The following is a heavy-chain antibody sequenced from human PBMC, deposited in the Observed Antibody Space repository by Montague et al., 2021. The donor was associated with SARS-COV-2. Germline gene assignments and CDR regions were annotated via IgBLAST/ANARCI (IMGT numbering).Heavy chain of an antibody. CDR2: IYSGGSST. J-gene: IGHJ6*02. V-gene: IGHV3-23*03. Sequence: SLRLSCAASGFTFSSYAMSWVRQAPGKGLEWVSVIYSGGSSTYYADSVKGRFTISRDNSKNTLYLQMNSLRAKDTAVYCCAKDLSGYDFWSGPTTHYYYYGMDVWGQGTTVTVSS. CDR3: AKDLSGYDFWSGPTTHYYYYGMDV. CDR1: GFTFSSYA. D-gene: IGHD3-3*01.